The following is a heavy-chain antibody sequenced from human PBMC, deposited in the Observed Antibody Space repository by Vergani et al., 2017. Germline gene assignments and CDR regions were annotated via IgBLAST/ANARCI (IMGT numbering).Heavy chain of an antibody. J-gene: IGHJ5*02. Sequence: QVQLVQSGAEVKKPGSSVKVSCKASGYTFTSYGISWVRQAPGQGLEWMGWISAYNGNTNYAQKLQGRVTMTTDTSTSTAYMELRSLRSEDTAVYYCARDDTMVRGVIGGWFDPWGQGTLVTVSS. CDR3: ARDDTMVRGVIGGWFDP. CDR2: ISAYNGNT. D-gene: IGHD3-10*01. V-gene: IGHV1-18*01. CDR1: GYTFTSYG.